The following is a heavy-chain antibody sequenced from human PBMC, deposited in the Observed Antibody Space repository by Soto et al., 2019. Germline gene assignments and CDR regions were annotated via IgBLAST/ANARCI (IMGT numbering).Heavy chain of an antibody. V-gene: IGHV3-23*01. CDR3: AKDSGSSPYYYGMDV. CDR1: GFTFSSYA. J-gene: IGHJ6*02. D-gene: IGHD3-10*01. Sequence: EVQLLESGGGLVQPGGSLRLSCAASGFTFSSYAMSWVRQAPGKGLEWVSAISGSGGSTYYADSVKGRFTISRDNSKNTLYLQMNSLRAEDTVVYYCAKDSGSSPYYYGMDVWGQGTTVTVSS. CDR2: ISGSGGST.